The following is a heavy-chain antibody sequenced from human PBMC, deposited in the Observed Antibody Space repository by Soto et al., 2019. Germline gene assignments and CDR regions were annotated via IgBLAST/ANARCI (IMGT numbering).Heavy chain of an antibody. CDR1: GYIFSSYW. J-gene: IGHJ6*02. V-gene: IGHV5-51*01. D-gene: IGHD3-16*01. CDR2: IYPGDSVT. CDR3: ARSNAGPTYYYYGMDV. Sequence: HGESLKISCQGSGYIFSSYWIGWVRQMPGKGLEWMGIIYPGDSVTKYSPSFQGQVTISADKSISTAYLQWSSLKASDTAMYYCARSNAGPTYYYYGMDVWGQGTTVTVSS.